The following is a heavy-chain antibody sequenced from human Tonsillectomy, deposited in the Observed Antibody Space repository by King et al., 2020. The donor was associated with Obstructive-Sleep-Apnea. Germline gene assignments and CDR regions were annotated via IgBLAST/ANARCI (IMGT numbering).Heavy chain of an antibody. V-gene: IGHV3-48*01. CDR1: GFTFSSYS. D-gene: IGHD4-23*01. CDR3: ASWGSDYGGNEARVEAFDI. Sequence: VQLVQSGGGLVQPGGSLRLSCAASGFTFSSYSMNWVRQAPGKGLEWVSYISSSSSTIYYADSVKGRFTISRDNAKNSLYLQMNSLRAEDTAVYYCASWGSDYGGNEARVEAFDIWGQGTMVTVSS. CDR2: ISSSSSTI. J-gene: IGHJ3*02.